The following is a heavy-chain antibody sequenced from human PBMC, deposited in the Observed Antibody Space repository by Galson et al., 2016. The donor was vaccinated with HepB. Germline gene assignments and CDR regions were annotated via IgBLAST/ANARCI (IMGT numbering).Heavy chain of an antibody. CDR3: ARPNLFLAGDGKQYLDL. Sequence: SLRLSCAASGFIVRRNYISWVRQAPGKGLEWVSVLYSDGDTYYTDSVKGRFTIPRDSSKNTVYLQMTGLRAEDTAMYYCARPNLFLAGDGKQYLDLWGRGTLVIVSS. CDR1: GFIVRRNY. D-gene: IGHD6-13*01. CDR2: LYSDGDT. V-gene: IGHV3-53*01. J-gene: IGHJ2*01.